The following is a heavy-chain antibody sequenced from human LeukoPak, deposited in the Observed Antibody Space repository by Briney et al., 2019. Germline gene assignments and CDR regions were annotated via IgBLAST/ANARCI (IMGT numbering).Heavy chain of an antibody. D-gene: IGHD6-19*01. CDR2: ISYDGSNK. CDR1: EFTFSSYG. V-gene: IGHV3-30*18. J-gene: IGHJ6*02. Sequence: GGSLRLSCAASEFTFSSYGMHWVRQAPGKGLEWVAVISYDGSNKYYADSVKGRSTISRDNSKNTLYLQMNSLRAEDTAVYYCAKDRERIAVAGRTDYYGMDVWGQGTTVTVSS. CDR3: AKDRERIAVAGRTDYYGMDV.